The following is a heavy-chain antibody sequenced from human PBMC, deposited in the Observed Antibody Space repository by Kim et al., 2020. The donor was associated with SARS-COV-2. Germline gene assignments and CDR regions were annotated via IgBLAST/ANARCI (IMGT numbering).Heavy chain of an antibody. CDR3: ARGTVTVAAAGTFDY. V-gene: IGHV4-34*01. D-gene: IGHD6-13*01. J-gene: IGHJ4*02. Sequence: SLKRRVTISVDTSKNQFSLKLSSVPAADTAVYYCARGTVTVAAAGTFDYWGQGTLVTVSS.